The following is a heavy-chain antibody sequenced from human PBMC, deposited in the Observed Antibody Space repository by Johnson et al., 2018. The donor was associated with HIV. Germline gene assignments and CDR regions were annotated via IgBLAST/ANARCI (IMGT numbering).Heavy chain of an antibody. Sequence: VQLVESGGGLVQPGGSLRLSCAASGFTFSNYWMHWVRQAPGKGLVWVSRMNGDGSSTTYADSVKGRFTISRDNAKTTLYLQMNSLRAEDTACYYCARACRDGYTCDVFDIWGQGTLVTVSS. CDR1: GFTFSNYW. J-gene: IGHJ3*02. CDR3: ARACRDGYTCDVFDI. D-gene: IGHD5-24*01. V-gene: IGHV3-74*01. CDR2: MNGDGSST.